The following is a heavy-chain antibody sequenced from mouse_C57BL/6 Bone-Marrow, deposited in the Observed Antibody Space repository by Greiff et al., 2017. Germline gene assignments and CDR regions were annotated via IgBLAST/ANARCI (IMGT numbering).Heavy chain of an antibody. V-gene: IGHV5-4*01. CDR3: ARDPSNYFDY. J-gene: IGHJ2*01. Sequence: DVKLVESGGGLVKPGGSLKLSCAASGFTFSSYAMSWVRQTPEKRLEWVATISAGGSYTYYPDNVKGRFTISRDNAKNNLYLQMSHLKSEDTAMYYCARDPSNYFDYRGQGTTLTVSS. CDR1: GFTFSSYA. CDR2: ISAGGSYT.